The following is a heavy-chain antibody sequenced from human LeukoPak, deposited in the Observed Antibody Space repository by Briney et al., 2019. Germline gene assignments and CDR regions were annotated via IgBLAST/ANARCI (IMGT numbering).Heavy chain of an antibody. CDR2: INHSGST. CDR1: GGSFSGYY. D-gene: IGHD6-13*01. J-gene: IGHJ4*02. CDR3: ARVRSSSWEQRPPIYFDY. V-gene: IGHV4-34*01. Sequence: SETLSLTCAVYGGSFSGYYWSWIRQPPGKGLEWIGEINHSGSTNYNPSLKSRVTISVDTSKNQFSLKLSSATAADTAVYYCARVRSSSWEQRPPIYFDYWGQGTLVTVSS.